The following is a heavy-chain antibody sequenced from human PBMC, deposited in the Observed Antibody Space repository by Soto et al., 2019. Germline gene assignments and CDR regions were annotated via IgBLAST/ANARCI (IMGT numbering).Heavy chain of an antibody. Sequence: EMQLVASGGGLVQPGGSLRLSCEASGFSMSGYSMCWVRQSAGKGLEWLAYITVVTGNTRYADSVKGRFTISADRGRNSVILQLNSLRDEDTAVYYCVRDRDLGGDMANGDLWGQGSLVTVSS. V-gene: IGHV3-48*02. CDR1: GFSMSGYS. J-gene: IGHJ5*01. CDR2: ITVVTGNT. CDR3: VRDRDLGGDMANGDL. D-gene: IGHD2-21*01.